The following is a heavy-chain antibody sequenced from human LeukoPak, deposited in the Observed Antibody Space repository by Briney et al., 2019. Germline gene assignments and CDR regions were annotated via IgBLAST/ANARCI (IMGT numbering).Heavy chain of an antibody. CDR3: VRHNTPRPFDY. J-gene: IGHJ4*02. V-gene: IGHV4-38-2*01. D-gene: IGHD2-2*02. CDR2: IYHSGST. Sequence: PSEPLSLTCAVSGYSISSGYYWGWIRQPPGKGLEWIGSIYHSGSTYYNPSLKSRVTISVDTSKNQFSLKLSSVTAADTAVYYCVRHNTPRPFDYWGEGTLVTVSS. CDR1: GYSISSGYY.